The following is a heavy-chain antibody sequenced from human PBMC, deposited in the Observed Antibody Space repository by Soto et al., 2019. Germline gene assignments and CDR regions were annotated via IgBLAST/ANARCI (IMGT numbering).Heavy chain of an antibody. CDR2: ISAYNGNT. CDR3: ARDPEPNSGYEAYYYYYMDV. CDR1: GYTFTSYG. D-gene: IGHD5-12*01. J-gene: IGHJ6*03. V-gene: IGHV1-18*01. Sequence: ASVKVSCKASGYTFTSYGISWVRPAPGQGLEWMGWISAYNGNTNYAQKLQGRVTMTTDTSTSTAYMELRSLRSDDTAVYYCARDPEPNSGYEAYYYYYMDVWGKGTTVTVSS.